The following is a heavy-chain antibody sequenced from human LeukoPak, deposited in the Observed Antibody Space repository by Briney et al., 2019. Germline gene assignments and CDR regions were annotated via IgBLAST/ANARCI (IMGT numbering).Heavy chain of an antibody. CDR1: GGSFSSGSYY. D-gene: IGHD3-22*01. CDR2: IYYSGST. CDR3: ARLSSGYFVN. J-gene: IGHJ4*02. Sequence: SETLSLTCTVSGGSFSSGSYYWSWIRQPPGKGLEWIGYIYYSGSTNYNPSLKSRVTISVDTSKNQFSLKLSSVTAADTAVYYCARLSSGYFVNWGQGTLVTVSS. V-gene: IGHV4-61*01.